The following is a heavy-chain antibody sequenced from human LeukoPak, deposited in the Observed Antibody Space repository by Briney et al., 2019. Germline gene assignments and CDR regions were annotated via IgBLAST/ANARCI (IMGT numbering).Heavy chain of an antibody. CDR1: GGSFSDYY. CDR2: INHSGDT. J-gene: IGHJ4*02. CDR3: ARARGTEAIDS. Sequence: SETLSLTCAVYGGSFSDYYWNWIPQPPGQGLAWIGEINHSGDTNYNPSLKSRVTVSVETSKNQFSLKLTSVTAADRAVYYCARARGTEAIDSWGQGTLVTVSS. V-gene: IGHV4-34*01. D-gene: IGHD6-25*01.